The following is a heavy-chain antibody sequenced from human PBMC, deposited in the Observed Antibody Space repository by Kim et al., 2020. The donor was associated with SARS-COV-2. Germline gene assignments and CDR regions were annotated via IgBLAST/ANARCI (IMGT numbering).Heavy chain of an antibody. J-gene: IGHJ6*02. D-gene: IGHD6-13*01. V-gene: IGHV1-2*02. CDR2: INPNSGGT. Sequence: ASVKVSCKASGYTFTGYYMHWVRQAPGQGLEWMGWINPNSGGTNYAQKFQGRVTMTRDTSISTAYMELSRLRSDDTAVYYCARLSSSWAAYYGMDVWGQGTTVTVSS. CDR3: ARLSSSWAAYYGMDV. CDR1: GYTFTGYY.